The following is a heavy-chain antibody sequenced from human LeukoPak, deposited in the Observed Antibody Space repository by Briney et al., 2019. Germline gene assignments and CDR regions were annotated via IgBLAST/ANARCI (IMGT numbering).Heavy chain of an antibody. D-gene: IGHD6-13*01. CDR3: ARQRDGSSWDGLYYIDV. CDR1: GGSISSYY. CDR2: IYYSGST. V-gene: IGHV4-59*08. Sequence: SETLSLTCTVSGGSISSYYWSWIRQPPGKGLEWIGYIYYSGSTNYNPSLKSRVTISVETSKNQFSLKLSSETAADTDVYYCARQRDGSSWDGLYYIDVWGKGTTVTVSS. J-gene: IGHJ6*03.